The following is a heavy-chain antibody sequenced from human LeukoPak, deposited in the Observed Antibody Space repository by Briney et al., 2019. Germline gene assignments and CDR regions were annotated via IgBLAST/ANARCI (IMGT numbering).Heavy chain of an antibody. Sequence: SETLSLTCTVSGGSISSYYWSWIRQPPGKGLEWIGYIYYSGSTNYNPSLKSRVTISVDTSKNQFSLKLSSVTAADTAVYYCARHASDYDSSGYLDYWGQGTLVTVSS. D-gene: IGHD3-22*01. J-gene: IGHJ4*02. CDR1: GGSISSYY. CDR3: ARHASDYDSSGYLDY. V-gene: IGHV4-59*08. CDR2: IYYSGST.